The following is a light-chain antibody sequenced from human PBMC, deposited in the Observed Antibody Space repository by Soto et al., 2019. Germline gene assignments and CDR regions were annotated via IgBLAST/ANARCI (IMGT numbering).Light chain of an antibody. V-gene: IGKV3-20*01. CDR1: QTVRNNY. J-gene: IGKJ4*01. CDR2: DAS. CDR3: QQFSSYPLT. Sequence: EFVLTQSPGTLSLSPGERATLSCRASQTVRNNYLAGYQQKPGQAPRLLIDDASSRATGIPDRFSGGGSGTDFTLTISRLEPEDFAVYYCQQFSSYPLTFGGGTKVEIK.